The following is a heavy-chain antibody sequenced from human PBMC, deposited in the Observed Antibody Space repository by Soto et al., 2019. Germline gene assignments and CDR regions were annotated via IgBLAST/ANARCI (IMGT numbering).Heavy chain of an antibody. D-gene: IGHD3-22*01. CDR2: SKHSGST. Sequence: QVQLQQSGAGLLKPSETLSLTCAVYGGAFSGYYWSRSRQTPGKGLEGIGESKHSGSTNYNPSLKSRVTTPVATTNNHFTLPPSSAPAADTAVYYCARGNHYYDSRGYYNEGCAFDIWGQGTMVTVAS. J-gene: IGHJ3*02. V-gene: IGHV4-34*01. CDR3: ARGNHYYDSRGYYNEGCAFDI. CDR1: GGAFSGYY.